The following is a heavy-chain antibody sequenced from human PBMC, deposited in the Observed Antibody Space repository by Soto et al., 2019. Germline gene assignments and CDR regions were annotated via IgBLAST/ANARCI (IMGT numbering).Heavy chain of an antibody. D-gene: IGHD2-15*01. J-gene: IGHJ6*02. V-gene: IGHV1-69*13. Sequence: SVKVSCKASGGTSSRYTISWVRQAPGQGLEWMGGIIPLLSAANFAQKFQGRVTITADESTSTAYMELSSVGFEDTAVYYCARWNIVVVVTAPYYHYYAMDVWGQGTTVTVSS. CDR3: ARWNIVVVVTAPYYHYYAMDV. CDR1: GGTSSRYT. CDR2: IIPLLSAA.